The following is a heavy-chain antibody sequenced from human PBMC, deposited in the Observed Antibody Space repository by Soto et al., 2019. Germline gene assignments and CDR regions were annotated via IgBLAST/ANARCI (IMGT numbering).Heavy chain of an antibody. D-gene: IGHD1-26*01. CDR1: GYTFTSYA. CDR3: ARRVGATPYWYFDL. CDR2: INAGNGNT. J-gene: IGHJ2*01. V-gene: IGHV1-3*01. Sequence: GASVKVSCKASGYTFTSYAMHWVRQAPGQRLEWMGWINAGNGNTKYSQKFQGRVTITRDTSASTAYMELSSLRSEDTAVYYCARRVGATPYWYFDLWGRGTLVTVSS.